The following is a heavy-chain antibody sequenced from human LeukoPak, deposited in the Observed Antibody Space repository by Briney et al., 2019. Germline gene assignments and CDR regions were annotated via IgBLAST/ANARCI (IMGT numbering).Heavy chain of an antibody. D-gene: IGHD1-26*01. CDR3: ARGLTVGATCDY. Sequence: SETLSLTCAVYGGSFSGYYWSWIRQPPGNGLEWIGEINHSGSTNYNPSLKSRVTISVDTSKNQFPLKLSSVTAADTAVYYCARGLTVGATCDYWGQGTLVTVSS. V-gene: IGHV4-34*01. CDR1: GGSFSGYY. CDR2: INHSGST. J-gene: IGHJ4*02.